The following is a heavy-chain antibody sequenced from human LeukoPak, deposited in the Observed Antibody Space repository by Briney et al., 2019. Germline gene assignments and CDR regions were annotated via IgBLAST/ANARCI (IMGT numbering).Heavy chain of an antibody. Sequence: PGRSLRLSCAASGFTFSSYGMHWVRQAPGKGLEWVAVISYDGSNKYYADSVKGRFTISRDNPTNTLYLQMNSLRAEDTAVYYCAMRYGDYVVNWGQGTLVTVSS. J-gene: IGHJ4*02. V-gene: IGHV3-30*03. D-gene: IGHD4-17*01. CDR2: ISYDGSNK. CDR3: AMRYGDYVVN. CDR1: GFTFSSYG.